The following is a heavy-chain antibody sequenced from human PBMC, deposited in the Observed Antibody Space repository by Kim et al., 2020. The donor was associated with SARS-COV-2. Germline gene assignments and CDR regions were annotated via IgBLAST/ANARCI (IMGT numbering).Heavy chain of an antibody. Sequence: GGSLRLSCAASGFTFSSYGMHWVRQAPGKGLEWVAVIWYDGSNKYYADSVKGRFTISRDNSKNTLYLQMNSLRAEDTAVYYCARDREVMGFTGNWFDPWGQGTLVTVSS. CDR1: GFTFSSYG. J-gene: IGHJ5*02. D-gene: IGHD2-21*01. CDR2: IWYDGSNK. CDR3: ARDREVMGFTGNWFDP. V-gene: IGHV3-33*01.